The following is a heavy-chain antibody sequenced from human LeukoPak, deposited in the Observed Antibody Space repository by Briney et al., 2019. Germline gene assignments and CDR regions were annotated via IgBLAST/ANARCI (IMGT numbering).Heavy chain of an antibody. J-gene: IGHJ6*02. CDR2: IYYNGRT. D-gene: IGHD5-24*01. CDR1: GRSLSSINYH. Sequence: SETLSLTCTVSGRSLSSINYHWGWLRQPPGKGLEGIGSIYYNGRTSYNPPLKSRVTISIDTSKNQFSLKVNSVTAADTAVYYCASIDGDLYYGMDVWGQGTTITVSS. V-gene: IGHV4-39*01. CDR3: ASIDGDLYYGMDV.